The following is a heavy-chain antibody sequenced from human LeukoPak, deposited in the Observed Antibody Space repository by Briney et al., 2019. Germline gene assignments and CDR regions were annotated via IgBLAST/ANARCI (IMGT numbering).Heavy chain of an antibody. J-gene: IGHJ3*02. D-gene: IGHD3-22*01. CDR1: GGSISSSNW. CDR3: ARGRIVVVIPDAFDI. V-gene: IGHV4-4*02. CDR2: TYHSGST. Sequence: SETLSLTCAVSGGSISSSNWWSWVRQPPGKGLEWIGETYHSGSTNYNPSLKSRVTISVDKSKNQFSLKLSSVTAADTAVYYCARGRIVVVIPDAFDIWGQGTMVTVSS.